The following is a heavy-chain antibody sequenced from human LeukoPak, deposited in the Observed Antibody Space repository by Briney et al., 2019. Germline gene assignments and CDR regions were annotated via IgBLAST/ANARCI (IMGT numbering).Heavy chain of an antibody. J-gene: IGHJ6*03. CDR1: GFTFSSYW. Sequence: GGSLRLSCAASGFTFSSYWMSWVRQAPGKGLEWVANIKQDGSEKYYVDSVKGRFTISRDNAKNSLYLQMNSLRAEDTAVYYCARGAELFFYYYYMDVWGKGTTVTVSS. V-gene: IGHV3-7*01. CDR3: ARGAELFFYYYYMDV. CDR2: IKQDGSEK. D-gene: IGHD1-7*01.